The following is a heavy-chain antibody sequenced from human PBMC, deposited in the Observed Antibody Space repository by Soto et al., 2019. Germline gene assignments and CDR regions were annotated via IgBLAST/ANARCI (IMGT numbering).Heavy chain of an antibody. V-gene: IGHV3-7*03. CDR2: INKDGSQK. Sequence: PGGSLRLSCAASGFTLSNYWMTWVRQAPGKGLEWVANINKDGSQKNYVVSVKGRFTIARDNGQNSLSLQINSLRVEGTAVYYCVRELGLAYWGQGALVTVSS. D-gene: IGHD7-27*01. CDR3: VRELGLAY. J-gene: IGHJ4*02. CDR1: GFTLSNYW.